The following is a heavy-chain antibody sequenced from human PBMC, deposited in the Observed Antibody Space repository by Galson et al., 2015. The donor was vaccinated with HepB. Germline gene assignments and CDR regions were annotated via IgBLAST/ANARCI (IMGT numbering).Heavy chain of an antibody. CDR1: GFTVYNNY. D-gene: IGHD6-13*01. V-gene: IGHV3-66*02. CDR3: ARDPPGVAAAGSGY. CDR2: IYSGGST. J-gene: IGHJ4*02. Sequence: SLRLSCAVSGFTVYNNYMSWVRQAPGKGLEWVSLIYSGGSTHYADPVKGRFTISRDKSKNTLYLEMNSPKPEDTAVYYCARDPPGVAAAGSGYWGQGTLVTVSS.